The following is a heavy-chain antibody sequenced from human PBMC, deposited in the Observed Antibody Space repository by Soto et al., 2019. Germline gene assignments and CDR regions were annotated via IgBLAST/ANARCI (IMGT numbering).Heavy chain of an antibody. CDR2: IHPGDSDT. CDR3: ARRRDFCTSSRCNSYYYYGMDV. J-gene: IGHJ6*02. Sequence: PGESLKISCKGSGYSFSSYWIAWVRQMPGKGLEWMGVIHPGDSDTRYSPSFQGQVTISVDKTISTAYLQWSSLKASDTAMYYCARRRDFCTSSRCNSYYYYGMDVWGQRTTVTVSS. V-gene: IGHV5-51*01. CDR1: GYSFSSYW. D-gene: IGHD3-3*01.